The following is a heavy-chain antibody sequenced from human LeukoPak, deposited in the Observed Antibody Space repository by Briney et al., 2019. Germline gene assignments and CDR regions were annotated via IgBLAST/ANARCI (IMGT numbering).Heavy chain of an antibody. CDR3: AKWAYGSGTLVDY. Sequence: QTGGSLRLSCAASGFTFSSYAMGWVRQAPGKGLEWVSAISGSGGSTYYADSVKGRFTISRDNTKNTLYLQMNSLRAEDTAVYYCAKWAYGSGTLVDYWGQGTLVTVSS. V-gene: IGHV3-23*01. D-gene: IGHD3-10*01. CDR1: GFTFSSYA. J-gene: IGHJ4*02. CDR2: ISGSGGST.